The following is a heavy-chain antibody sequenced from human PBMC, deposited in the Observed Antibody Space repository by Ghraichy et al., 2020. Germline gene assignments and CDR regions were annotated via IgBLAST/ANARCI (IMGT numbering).Heavy chain of an antibody. Sequence: SETLSLTCTVSGGSISSSSYYWGWIRQPPGKGLEWIGSIYYSGSTYYNPSLKSRVTISVDTSKNQFSLKLSSVTAADTAVYYCARQWILWRAFDIWGQGTMVTVSS. V-gene: IGHV4-39*01. CDR1: GGSISSSSYY. CDR2: IYYSGST. CDR3: ARQWILWRAFDI. D-gene: IGHD5-18*01. J-gene: IGHJ3*02.